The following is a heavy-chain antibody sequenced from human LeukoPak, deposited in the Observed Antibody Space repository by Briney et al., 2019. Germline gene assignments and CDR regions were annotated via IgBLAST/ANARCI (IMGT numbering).Heavy chain of an antibody. CDR3: ARDPTYYYYTRHAFDI. Sequence: GGSLRLSCAASGFTFSGYGMHWVRQAPGKGLEWVAVISYDGSNKYYADSVKGRFTISRDNSKNTLYLQMNSLRAEDTAVYYCARDPTYYYYTRHAFDIWGQETLVTVSS. V-gene: IGHV3-30*03. CDR2: ISYDGSNK. CDR1: GFTFSGYG. J-gene: IGHJ3*02. D-gene: IGHD3-22*01.